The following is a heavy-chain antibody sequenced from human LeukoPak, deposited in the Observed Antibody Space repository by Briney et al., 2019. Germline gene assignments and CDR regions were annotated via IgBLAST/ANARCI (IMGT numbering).Heavy chain of an antibody. J-gene: IGHJ4*02. V-gene: IGHV4-59*08. CDR3: ARRGWELLAFDY. Sequence: SETLSLTCTVSGGSINNYYWTWIRQPPGKGLEWIGYIYYRGSTNYNPSLKSRVTISLDTSKNQFSLKLTSVTAADTAVYYCARRGWELLAFDYWGQGTLVTVSS. CDR2: IYYRGST. CDR1: GGSINNYY. D-gene: IGHD1-26*01.